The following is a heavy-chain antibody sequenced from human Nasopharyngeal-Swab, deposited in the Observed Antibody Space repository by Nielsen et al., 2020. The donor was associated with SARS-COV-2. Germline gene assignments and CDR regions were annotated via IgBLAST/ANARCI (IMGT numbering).Heavy chain of an antibody. CDR1: GFTFSSYG. V-gene: IGHV3-33*01. J-gene: IGHJ6*02. CDR2: IWYDGSNK. CDR3: ARGAGDMDV. Sequence: GESLKISCAASGFTFSSYGMHWVRQAPGKGPEWVAVIWYDGSNKYYADSVKGRFTISRDNSKNTLYLQMNSLRAEDTAVYYCARGAGDMDVWGQGTTVTVSS.